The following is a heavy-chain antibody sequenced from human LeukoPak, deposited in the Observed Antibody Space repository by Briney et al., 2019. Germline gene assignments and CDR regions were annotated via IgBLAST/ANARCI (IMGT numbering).Heavy chain of an antibody. CDR3: ARGGRDIVVVPAAIEI. J-gene: IGHJ3*02. Sequence: SQTLSLTCTVSGGSISSGGYYWSWIRQPPGKGLEWIGYIYHSGSTYYNPSLKSRATISVDRSKNQFSLKLSSVTAADTAVYYCARGGRDIVVVPAAIEIWGQGTMVTVSS. V-gene: IGHV4-30-2*01. D-gene: IGHD2-2*01. CDR1: GGSISSGGYY. CDR2: IYHSGST.